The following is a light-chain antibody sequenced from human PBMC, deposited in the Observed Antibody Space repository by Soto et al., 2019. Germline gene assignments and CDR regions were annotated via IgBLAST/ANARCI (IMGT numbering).Light chain of an antibody. CDR1: QSISTW. Sequence: EIQMTQSPSTLSASVGDRVTITCRASQSISTWVAWYQQRPGKAPKVLIYDASNLQSGVPPRFSGSGSGTEFTLTISSLQPDDFATYFCQQYNEYLYTFGQGTKLEIK. CDR3: QQYNEYLYT. CDR2: DAS. V-gene: IGKV1-5*01. J-gene: IGKJ2*01.